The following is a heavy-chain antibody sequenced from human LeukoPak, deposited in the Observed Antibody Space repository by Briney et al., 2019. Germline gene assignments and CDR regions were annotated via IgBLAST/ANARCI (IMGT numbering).Heavy chain of an antibody. V-gene: IGHV3-73*01. CDR2: IRSKANSDAT. J-gene: IGHJ4*02. D-gene: IGHD2-15*01. CDR3: TRLGDCSGGSCYDDC. Sequence: GGSLKLSCAASGFTFSGSAMHWVRQASGKGLEWVGRIRSKANSDATAYAASVRGRFTISRDDSKNTAYLQMHSLKTEDTAVYYCTRLGDCSGGSCYDDCWGQGTLVTVSS. CDR1: GFTFSGSA.